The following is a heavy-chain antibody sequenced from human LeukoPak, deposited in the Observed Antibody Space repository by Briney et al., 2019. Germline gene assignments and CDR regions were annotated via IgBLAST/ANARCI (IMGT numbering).Heavy chain of an antibody. CDR2: IYSGGST. J-gene: IGHJ4*02. CDR1: GFTFSRYW. CDR3: AREGKTYSSSWYRFDY. D-gene: IGHD6-13*01. Sequence: GGSLRLSCAASGFTFSRYWMSWVRQAPGKGLEWVSVIYSGGSTYYADSVKGRFTISRDNSKNTLYLQMNSLRAEDTAVYYCAREGKTYSSSWYRFDYWGQGTLVTVSS. V-gene: IGHV3-66*01.